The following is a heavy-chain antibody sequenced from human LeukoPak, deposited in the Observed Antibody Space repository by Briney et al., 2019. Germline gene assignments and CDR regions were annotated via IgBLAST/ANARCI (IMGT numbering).Heavy chain of an antibody. Sequence: SQTLSLTCTVSGGSISSGSYYWSWIRQPAGKGLEWIGRIYTSGSSNYNPSLKSRVTISVDTSKNQFSLKLSSVTAADTAVYYCARGYYDFWSGYPNDAFDIWGQGTMVTVSS. CDR2: IYTSGSS. V-gene: IGHV4-61*02. CDR3: ARGYYDFWSGYPNDAFDI. D-gene: IGHD3-3*01. CDR1: GGSISSGSYY. J-gene: IGHJ3*02.